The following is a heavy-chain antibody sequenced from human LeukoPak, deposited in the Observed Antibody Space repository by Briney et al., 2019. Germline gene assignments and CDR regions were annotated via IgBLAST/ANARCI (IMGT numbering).Heavy chain of an antibody. V-gene: IGHV1-69*13. CDR3: ARGPGSGFAHY. CDR2: IIPIFGTA. D-gene: IGHD3-22*01. CDR1: VGTFGSYA. Sequence: SVKVSCKASVGTFGSYAISWVRQAPGQGLEWMGGIIPIFGTANYAQKFQGRVTITADESTSTAYMELSSLRSEDTAVYYCARGPGSGFAHYWGQGTLVTVSS. J-gene: IGHJ4*02.